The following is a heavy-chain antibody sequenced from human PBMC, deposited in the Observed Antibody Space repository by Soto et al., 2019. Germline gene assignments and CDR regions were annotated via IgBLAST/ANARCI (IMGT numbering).Heavy chain of an antibody. V-gene: IGHV4-31*03. J-gene: IGHJ6*02. CDR3: ARTGPYYYYGMDV. CDR2: IYYSGST. CDR1: GGSISSGGYY. Sequence: PSETLSLTCIVSGGSISSGGYYWSWIRQHQGKGQEWIGYIYYSGSTYYKPTLKSRVTISVDTSKNHFSLKLSSVTAADTAGNCCARTGPYYYYGMDVWGQGTTVTVSS.